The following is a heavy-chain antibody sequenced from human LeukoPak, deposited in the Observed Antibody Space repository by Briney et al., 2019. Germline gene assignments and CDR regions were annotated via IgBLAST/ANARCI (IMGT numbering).Heavy chain of an antibody. Sequence: GGSLRLSCAAAGFTFSSDSMNWVRQAPGKGRECVSSISSSSSDIYYADSVTGRFTISRDNAKHSMYLQMNSLRAEDTAVYYCASTPTYWGQGTLVTVSS. V-gene: IGHV3-21*01. J-gene: IGHJ4*02. CDR3: ASTPTY. CDR2: ISSSSSDI. CDR1: GFTFSSDS.